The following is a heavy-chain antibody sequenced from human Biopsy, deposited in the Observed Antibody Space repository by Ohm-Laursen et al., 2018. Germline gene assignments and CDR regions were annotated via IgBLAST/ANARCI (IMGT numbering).Heavy chain of an antibody. CDR1: AYSFTSNY. D-gene: IGHD3-3*01. CDR2: IDNSVGST. CDR3: ARGVFWSGISWFDP. Sequence: GASVKVSCKTSAYSFTSNYIHWVRQAPGQGLQWMAEIDNSVGSTNYSQTFMGRVTVTRDTSTTTVYMEMSSLRSEDTAVYFCARGVFWSGISWFDPWGQGTLVTVSS. V-gene: IGHV1-46*01. J-gene: IGHJ5*02.